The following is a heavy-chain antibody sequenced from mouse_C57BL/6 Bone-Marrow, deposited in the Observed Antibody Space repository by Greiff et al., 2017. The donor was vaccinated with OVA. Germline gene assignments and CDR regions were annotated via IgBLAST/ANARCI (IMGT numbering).Heavy chain of an antibody. J-gene: IGHJ3*01. CDR1: GYSITSGYY. Sequence: ESGPGLVKPSQSLSLSCSVTGYSITSGYYWYWIRQFPGNILEWMGYLSYDGSNNYNPSLKNRISITLDTSKNQCFLNLNSVTPKDAATDVYARSATRWFAYWGQGTLVTVSA. V-gene: IGHV3-6*01. D-gene: IGHD6-1*01. CDR2: LSYDGSN. CDR3: ARSATRWFAY.